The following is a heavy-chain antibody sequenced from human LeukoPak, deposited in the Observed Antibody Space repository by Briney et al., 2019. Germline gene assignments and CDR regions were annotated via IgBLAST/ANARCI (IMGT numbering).Heavy chain of an antibody. CDR2: IYHSGRT. V-gene: IGHV4-30-2*01. Sequence: SQTLSLTCAVSGGSISSGGYSWSWIRQPPGKGLEWIGYIYHSGRTHYNPSLKSRVTISVDRSKNQFPLKLSSVTAADTAVYYCARDHTYGMDVWGQGTTVTVSS. CDR3: ARDHTYGMDV. CDR1: GGSISSGGYS. J-gene: IGHJ6*02.